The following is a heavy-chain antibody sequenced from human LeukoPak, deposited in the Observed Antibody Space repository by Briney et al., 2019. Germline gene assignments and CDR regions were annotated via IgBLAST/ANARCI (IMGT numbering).Heavy chain of an antibody. D-gene: IGHD2-15*01. CDR1: GYIFTTYA. V-gene: IGHV1-3*01. CDR2: INAGNGDT. J-gene: IGHJ4*02. Sequence: GASVKVSCKASGYIFTTYAIHWVRQAPGQRLEWLGWINAGNGDTRYSQKFQGRVTITRDTSASTAYMELSSLRSEDTAVYYCARSIVVVVAHFDYWGQGTLVTVSS. CDR3: ARSIVVVVAHFDY.